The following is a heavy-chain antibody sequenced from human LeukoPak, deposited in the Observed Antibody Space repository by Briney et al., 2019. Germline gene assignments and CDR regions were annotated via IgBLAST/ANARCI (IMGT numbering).Heavy chain of an antibody. J-gene: IGHJ4*02. V-gene: IGHV3-30-3*01. Sequence: PGGSLRLSCAASGSSFSGYAMYWVRQAPGKGLEWVAVMSYDGSNSYYVDSVKGRFTISRDDSKNTSYPQMSSLRPEDTAVYYCARGSPPDNWGQGTLVTVSS. CDR3: ARGSPPDN. CDR1: GSSFSGYA. CDR2: MSYDGSNS.